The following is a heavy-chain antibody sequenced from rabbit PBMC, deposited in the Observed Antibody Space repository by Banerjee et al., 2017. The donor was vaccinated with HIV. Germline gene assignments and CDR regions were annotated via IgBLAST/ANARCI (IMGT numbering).Heavy chain of an antibody. V-gene: IGHV1S45*01. D-gene: IGHD1-1*01. CDR3: ARAGGGGVGYLNL. CDR2: IYTGDGST. CDR1: GFTISGDYW. Sequence: QEQLEESGGDLVKPEGSLTLTCTASGFTISGDYWISWFRQAPGKGLEWIGCIYTGDGSTWYANWAKGRFTISKTSSTTVTLQMTSLTAADTATYFCARAGGGGVGYLNLWGPGTLV. J-gene: IGHJ4*01.